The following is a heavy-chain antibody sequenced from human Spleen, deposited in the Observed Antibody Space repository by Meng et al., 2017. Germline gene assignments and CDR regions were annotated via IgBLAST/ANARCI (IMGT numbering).Heavy chain of an antibody. Sequence: EVQLVESGGGLVRPGGSLRLSCVASGFTISPYWLHWVRQAPGKGLVWVSRTSRDGSDTVYADSVKGRFTMSRDNAKNTLYLQMNSLRAEDTAVYYCAAAWELLPPGYWGQGTLVTVSS. V-gene: IGHV3-74*01. D-gene: IGHD1-26*01. CDR1: GFTISPYW. CDR3: AAAWELLPPGY. CDR2: TSRDGSDT. J-gene: IGHJ4*02.